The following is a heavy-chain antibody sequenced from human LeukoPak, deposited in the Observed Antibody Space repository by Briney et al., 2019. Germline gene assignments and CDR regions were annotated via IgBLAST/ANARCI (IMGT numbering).Heavy chain of an antibody. J-gene: IGHJ4*02. CDR3: ANGYSSGWNPFDY. D-gene: IGHD6-19*01. V-gene: IGHV3-23*01. Sequence: PGGSLRLSCAASGFTFSSYAMNWVRQAPGKGLEWVSAISGSGGSTYYADSVKGRFTISRDNSKNTLYLQMNSLRAEDTAVYYCANGYSSGWNPFDYWGQGTLVTVSS. CDR2: ISGSGGST. CDR1: GFTFSSYA.